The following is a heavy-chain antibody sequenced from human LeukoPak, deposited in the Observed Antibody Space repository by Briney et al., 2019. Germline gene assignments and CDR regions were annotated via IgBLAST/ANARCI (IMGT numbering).Heavy chain of an antibody. CDR1: DGSISSYD. J-gene: IGHJ4*02. Sequence: PSETLSLTCTVSDGSISSYDWSWIRQPAGKGLEWIGRFYISGSTNYTPFLKSRITMSVDTSRNQFSLKLSSVTAADTAVYYCVRGANYWGQGTLVTVSS. V-gene: IGHV4-4*07. CDR2: FYISGST. CDR3: VRGANY. D-gene: IGHD5-12*01.